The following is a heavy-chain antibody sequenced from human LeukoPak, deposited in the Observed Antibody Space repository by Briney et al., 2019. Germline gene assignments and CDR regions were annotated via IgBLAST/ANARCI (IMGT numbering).Heavy chain of an antibody. J-gene: IGHJ5*02. D-gene: IGHD1-14*01. CDR1: GGTFSSYA. CDR3: ARDLGGSVWNHEVYNWFDP. Sequence: GASVKVSCKASGGTFSSYAISWVRQAPGQGLEWMGRIIPIFGTANYAQKFQGRVTITTDESTSAAYMELSSLRSEDTAVYYCARDLGGSVWNHEVYNWFDPWGQGTLVTVSS. CDR2: IIPIFGTA. V-gene: IGHV1-69*05.